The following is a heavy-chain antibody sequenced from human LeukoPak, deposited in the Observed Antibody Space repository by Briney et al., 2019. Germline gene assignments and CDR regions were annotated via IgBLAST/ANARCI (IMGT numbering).Heavy chain of an antibody. J-gene: IGHJ4*02. Sequence: GGSLRLSCAASGFTFSSYGMTWVRQAPGKGLEWVSALSGSGVYTHYADSVKGRFTISRDNSKNTLYLQMSSLRAEDTAVYYCAKGWEYSSGFDYWGQGTLVTVSP. D-gene: IGHD6-19*01. CDR1: GFTFSSYG. CDR2: LSGSGVYT. V-gene: IGHV3-23*01. CDR3: AKGWEYSSGFDY.